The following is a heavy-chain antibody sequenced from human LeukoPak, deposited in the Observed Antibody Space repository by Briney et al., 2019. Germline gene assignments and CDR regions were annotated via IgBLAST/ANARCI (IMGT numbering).Heavy chain of an antibody. J-gene: IGHJ6*03. CDR2: IIPIFGTA. Sequence: GASVKVSCKASGGTFSSYAISWVRQAPGQGLEWMGGIIPIFGTANYAQKFQGRVTITADKSTSTAYMELSSLRSEDTTVYYCARGDLSYYYHYMDVWGKGTTVTVSS. D-gene: IGHD3/OR15-3a*01. V-gene: IGHV1-69*06. CDR1: GGTFSSYA. CDR3: ARGDLSYYYHYMDV.